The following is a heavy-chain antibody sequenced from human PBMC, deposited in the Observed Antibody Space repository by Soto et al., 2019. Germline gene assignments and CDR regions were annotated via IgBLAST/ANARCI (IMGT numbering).Heavy chain of an antibody. V-gene: IGHV2-70*04. J-gene: IGHJ4*02. CDR2: IDWDDHT. CDR3: ARTSSAGPSHYFDY. CDR1: GFALTTNEMR. D-gene: IGHD2-2*01. Sequence: SGPTLVNPTQTLTLTCTFSGFALTTNEMRVSWIRQPPGKALEWLARIDWDDHTFYSTSLKTRLTISKDTSKNQVVLTMTNMDPVDTATFYCARTSSAGPSHYFDYWGQGTLVTVSS.